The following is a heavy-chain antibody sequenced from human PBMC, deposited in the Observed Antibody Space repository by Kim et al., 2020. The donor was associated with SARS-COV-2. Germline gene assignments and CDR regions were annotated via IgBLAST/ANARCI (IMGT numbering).Heavy chain of an antibody. J-gene: IGHJ3*02. V-gene: IGHV4-39*01. CDR1: GDSISGSTYY. Sequence: SETLSLTCTFSGDSISGSTYYWGWIRRPPGKGLEWIGTIYHSGTTDYSPSLKSRVTISADTSKNQLSLNLTSVTAADTAVYFCVRPIRGGRHDAFDIWG. CDR2: IYHSGTT. CDR3: VRPIRGGRHDAFDI. D-gene: IGHD3-10*01.